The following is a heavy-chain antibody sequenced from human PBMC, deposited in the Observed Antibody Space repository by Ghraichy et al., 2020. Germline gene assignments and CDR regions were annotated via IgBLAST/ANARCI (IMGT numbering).Heavy chain of an antibody. Sequence: SVKVSCKASGGTFSSYAISWVRQAPGQGLEWMGGIIPIFGTANYAQKFQGRVTITADESTSTAYMELSSLRSEDTAVYYCARFKDPHPHYYGSGSSYGMDVWGQGTTVTVSS. CDR1: GGTFSSYA. V-gene: IGHV1-69*13. D-gene: IGHD3-10*01. J-gene: IGHJ6*02. CDR3: ARFKDPHPHYYGSGSSYGMDV. CDR2: IIPIFGTA.